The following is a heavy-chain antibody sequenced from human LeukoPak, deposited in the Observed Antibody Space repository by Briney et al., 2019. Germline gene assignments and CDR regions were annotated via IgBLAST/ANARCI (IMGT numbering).Heavy chain of an antibody. CDR3: ARGDGSSWYGRAYYFDY. J-gene: IGHJ4*02. CDR1: GGSFSGYY. V-gene: IGHV4-34*01. CDR2: INHSGST. D-gene: IGHD6-13*01. Sequence: SETLSLTCAVYGGSFSGYYWSWIRQPPGKGLEWIGEINHSGSTNHNPSLKSRVTISIDTSKNQFSLKLSSVTAADTAVYYCARGDGSSWYGRAYYFDYWGQGTLVTVSS.